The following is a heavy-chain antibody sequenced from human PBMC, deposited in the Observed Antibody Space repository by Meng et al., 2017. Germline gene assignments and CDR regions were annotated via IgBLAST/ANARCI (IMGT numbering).Heavy chain of an antibody. V-gene: IGHV1-3*01. CDR1: GYTFTSYA. D-gene: IGHD6-19*01. CDR3: ARNAYIAVAGTEMDY. J-gene: IGHJ4*02. CDR2: INAGNGNT. Sequence: QVQLVQSGAEGKKPGASVKVSCKASGYTFTSYAMHWVRQAPGQRLEWMGWINAGNGNTKYSQKFQGRVTITRDTSASTAYMELSSLRSEDTAVYYCARNAYIAVAGTEMDYWGQGTLVTVSS.